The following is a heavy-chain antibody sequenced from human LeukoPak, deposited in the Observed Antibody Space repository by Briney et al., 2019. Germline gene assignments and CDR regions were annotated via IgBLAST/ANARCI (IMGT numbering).Heavy chain of an antibody. CDR2: IRSSANAI. CDR1: GFTFSDYD. D-gene: IGHD3-22*01. V-gene: IGHV3-48*03. J-gene: IGHJ6*03. CDR3: AKGVSSGYAHYYYYYMDV. Sequence: GGSLRLSCEATGFTFSDYDFNWVRQAPGKGLEWIAFIRSSANAIYYADSVKGRFTISRDNAKNTLYLQMNSLRAEDTAVYYCAKGVSSGYAHYYYYYMDVWGKGTTVTVPS.